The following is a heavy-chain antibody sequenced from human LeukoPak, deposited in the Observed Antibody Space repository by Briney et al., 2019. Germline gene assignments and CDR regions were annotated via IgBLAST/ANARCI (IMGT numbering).Heavy chain of an antibody. Sequence: AGGSLRLSCAASGFTFSSYAMSWVRQAPGKGLEWVSGISGSGGSTYYADSVKGRFTISRDNSKNTLYLQMNSLRAEDTAIYYCAKDGGGGIHVNIDYWGQGTLVTVSS. CDR3: AKDGGGGIHVNIDY. J-gene: IGHJ4*02. CDR1: GFTFSSYA. D-gene: IGHD2-15*01. CDR2: ISGSGGST. V-gene: IGHV3-23*01.